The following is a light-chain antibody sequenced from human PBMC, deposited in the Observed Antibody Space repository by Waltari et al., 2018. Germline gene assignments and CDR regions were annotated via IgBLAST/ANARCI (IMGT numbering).Light chain of an antibody. CDR2: GTY. Sequence: EIVLTQSPATLSLSPGEGATLSCRASPIVSNYLAWYQQKPGQAPRLLIYGTYNRATCIPARFSGSGSGTDFTLTISSLEPEDFAVYYCQQRASWPNTFGQGTKLEIK. J-gene: IGKJ2*01. CDR3: QQRASWPNT. V-gene: IGKV3-11*01. CDR1: PIVSNY.